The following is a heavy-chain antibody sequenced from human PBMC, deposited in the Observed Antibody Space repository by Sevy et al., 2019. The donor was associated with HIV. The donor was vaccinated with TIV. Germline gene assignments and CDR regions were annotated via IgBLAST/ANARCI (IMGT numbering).Heavy chain of an antibody. CDR2: ISAYNGNT. Sequence: ASVKVSCKASGYTFTSYGISWVRQAPGQGLEWMGWISAYNGNTNYAQKLLGRVTMTTDTSTSTAYMELRSLRSDDTAVYYCARPSDGGQLVHFDYWGQGTLVTVSS. D-gene: IGHD6-6*01. CDR3: ARPSDGGQLVHFDY. J-gene: IGHJ4*02. CDR1: GYTFTSYG. V-gene: IGHV1-18*01.